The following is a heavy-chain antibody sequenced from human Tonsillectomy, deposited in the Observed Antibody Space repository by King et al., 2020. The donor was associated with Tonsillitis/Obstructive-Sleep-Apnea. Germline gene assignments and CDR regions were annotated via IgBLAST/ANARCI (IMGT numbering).Heavy chain of an antibody. D-gene: IGHD6-13*01. CDR1: GGSFSGYY. CDR2: INHSGST. CDR3: ARGSARPPLVGGWFDP. J-gene: IGHJ5*02. Sequence: VQLQQWGAGLLKPSETLSLTCAVYGGSFSGYYWSWIRQPPGKGLEWIGEINHSGSTNYNPSLKSRVTISVDTSKNQFSLKLRPVTAADTAVYYGARGSARPPLVGGWFDPGGQGTLVTVSS. V-gene: IGHV4-34*01.